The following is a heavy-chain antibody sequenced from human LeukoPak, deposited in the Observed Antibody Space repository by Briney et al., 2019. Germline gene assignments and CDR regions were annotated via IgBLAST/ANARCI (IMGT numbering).Heavy chain of an antibody. J-gene: IGHJ3*02. Sequence: PSGTLSLTCAVSGGSISSSNWWSWVRQPPGKGLEWIGEIYHSGSTNYNPSLKSRVTISVDKSKNQFSLKLSSVTAADTAVYYCASRIYSSGWYSDAFDIWGEGTMVTVSS. CDR1: GGSISSSNW. V-gene: IGHV4-4*02. CDR2: IYHSGST. CDR3: ASRIYSSGWYSDAFDI. D-gene: IGHD6-19*01.